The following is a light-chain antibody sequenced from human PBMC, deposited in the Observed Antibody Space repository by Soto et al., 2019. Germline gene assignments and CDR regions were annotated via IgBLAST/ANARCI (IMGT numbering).Light chain of an antibody. Sequence: EIVLTQSPGTVSLSPGERATLSCRASQSVSSTYSAWYQQKPGQAPRLLIYAASSRATGIPDRFSGSGSGTEFTLTISILEAEDSAVYYCQQYTTSPEWTFGQGTKVEIK. V-gene: IGKV3-20*01. CDR3: QQYTTSPEWT. CDR1: QSVSSTY. J-gene: IGKJ1*01. CDR2: AAS.